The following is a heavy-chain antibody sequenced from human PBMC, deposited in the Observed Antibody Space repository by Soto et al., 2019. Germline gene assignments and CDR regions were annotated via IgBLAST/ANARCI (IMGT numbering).Heavy chain of an antibody. D-gene: IGHD6-19*01. CDR2: IYWDDDK. J-gene: IGHJ4*02. Sequence: QITLKESGPTLVKPTQTLTLPCTFSGFSLSTSGVGVGWIRQPPGKALEWLALIYWDDDKRYSPSLKSRLTITKDTSTYQVVLTMTNMAPVDTATSYCAHRRPNSSGWFRFDYWGQGTLVTVSS. CDR1: GFSLSTSGVG. CDR3: AHRRPNSSGWFRFDY. V-gene: IGHV2-5*02.